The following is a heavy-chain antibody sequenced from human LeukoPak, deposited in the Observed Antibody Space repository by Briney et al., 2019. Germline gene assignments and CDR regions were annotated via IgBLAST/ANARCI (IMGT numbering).Heavy chain of an antibody. Sequence: GGSLGLSCAASGVTVSNNYLTWVRQAPGEGLEWVSVIYSGGSTYYADSVKGRFTISRDNSKNTMYLQMNSLRAEDTAVYYCARVLRVGWYFDLWGRGTLVTVSS. V-gene: IGHV3-53*01. CDR3: ARVLRVGWYFDL. CDR2: IYSGGST. CDR1: GVTVSNNY. J-gene: IGHJ2*01.